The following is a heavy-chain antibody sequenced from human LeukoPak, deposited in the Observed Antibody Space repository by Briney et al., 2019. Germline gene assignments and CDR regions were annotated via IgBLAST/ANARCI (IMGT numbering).Heavy chain of an antibody. D-gene: IGHD6-19*01. CDR1: GGSISSYY. CDR2: IYYSGST. Sequence: SETLSLTCTVSGGSISSYYWSWIRQPPGEGLEWIGDIYYSGSTNYNPSLKGRVTISVDTYKNQFSLKLSSVTAADTAVYYCASHRGSSGWTPFDYWGQGTLVTVSS. CDR3: ASHRGSSGWTPFDY. V-gene: IGHV4-59*08. J-gene: IGHJ4*02.